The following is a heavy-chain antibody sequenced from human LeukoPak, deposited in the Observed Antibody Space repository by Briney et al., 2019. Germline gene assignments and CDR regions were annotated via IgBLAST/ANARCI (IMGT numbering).Heavy chain of an antibody. D-gene: IGHD2-2*01. J-gene: IGHJ4*02. CDR2: TYYRSKWYN. CDR3: ARGTLYATSWSFDY. Sequence: SQTLSLTCAISGDSVSSNTASWDWIRQSPSRGLEWLGRTYYRSKWYNDYALSVKSRITLNPDTSKNQFSLQLNSVTPEDTAVYYCARGTLYATSWSFDYWGQGTLVTVSS. V-gene: IGHV6-1*01. CDR1: GDSVSSNTAS.